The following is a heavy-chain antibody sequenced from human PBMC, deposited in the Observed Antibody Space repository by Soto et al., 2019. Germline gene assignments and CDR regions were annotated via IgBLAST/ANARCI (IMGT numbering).Heavy chain of an antibody. CDR2: IYYSGST. J-gene: IGHJ5*02. D-gene: IGHD6-13*01. Sequence: PSETLSLTCTVSGGSISSYYWSWIRQPPGKGLEWIGYIYYSGSTNYNPSLKSRVTISVDTSKNQFSLKLSSVTAADTAVYYCARDSYGSAWYFDPWGQRTLVTVSS. CDR3: ARDSYGSAWYFDP. V-gene: IGHV4-59*01. CDR1: GGSISSYY.